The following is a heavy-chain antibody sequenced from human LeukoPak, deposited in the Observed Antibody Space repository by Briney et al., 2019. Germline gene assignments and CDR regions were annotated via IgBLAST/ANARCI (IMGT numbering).Heavy chain of an antibody. V-gene: IGHV3-15*01. CDR3: TTDLGTYYHGSQRLIPIDY. Sequence: GGSLRLPCVDSGFTFTNAWMSWVRQAPGKGLEWIGRIKSKTDGETTNYAEPVRGRFTISGDDSKSAVYLQMNSLKIEDTAVYYCTTDLGTYYHGSQRLIPIDYWGQGTLVTVSS. J-gene: IGHJ4*02. CDR2: IKSKTDGETT. D-gene: IGHD3-10*01. CDR1: GFTFTNAW.